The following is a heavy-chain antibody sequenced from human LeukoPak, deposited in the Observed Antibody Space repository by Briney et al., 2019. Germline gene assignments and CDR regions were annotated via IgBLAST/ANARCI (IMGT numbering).Heavy chain of an antibody. CDR1: GGTFSSYA. CDR2: IIPILGIA. D-gene: IGHD2-2*01. CDR3: ARRYCSSTSCYLDAEYFQH. V-gene: IGHV1-69*04. Sequence: SVKVSCKASGGTFSSYATSWVRQAPGQGLEWMGRIIPILGIANYAQKFQGRVTITADKSTSTAYMELSSLRSEDTAVYYCARRYCSSTSCYLDAEYFQHWGQGTLVTVSS. J-gene: IGHJ1*01.